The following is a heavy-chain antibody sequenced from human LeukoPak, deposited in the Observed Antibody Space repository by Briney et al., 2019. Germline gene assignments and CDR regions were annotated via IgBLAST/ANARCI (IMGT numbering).Heavy chain of an antibody. J-gene: IGHJ5*02. Sequence: GGSLRLSCAASGFTFNSYCMHWVRQAPGKGLVWVSRIISDGSRTAYADSVKGRFSISRDTAKNTLCLQMNSLRVEDTAVYYCARGYGDWFDPWGEGSLVTV. CDR2: IISDGSRT. CDR3: ARGYGDWFDP. D-gene: IGHD3-10*01. CDR1: GFTFNSYC. V-gene: IGHV3-74*01.